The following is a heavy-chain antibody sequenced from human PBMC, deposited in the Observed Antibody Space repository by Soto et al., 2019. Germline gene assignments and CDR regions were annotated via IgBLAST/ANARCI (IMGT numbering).Heavy chain of an antibody. J-gene: IGHJ4*02. CDR3: ATSATVNFDFDY. CDR2: IYYSGST. Sequence: SETLSLTCTVSGGSISSGGYYWSWIRQHPGKGLEWIGYIYYSGSTYYNPSLKSRVTISVDTSKNQFSLKLSSVTAADTAVYYCATSATVNFDFDYWGQGTLVTVSS. D-gene: IGHD4-17*01. CDR1: GGSISSGGYY. V-gene: IGHV4-31*03.